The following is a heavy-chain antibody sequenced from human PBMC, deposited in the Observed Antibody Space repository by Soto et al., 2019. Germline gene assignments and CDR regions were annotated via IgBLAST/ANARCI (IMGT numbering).Heavy chain of an antibody. V-gene: IGHV3-23*01. J-gene: IGHJ1*01. CDR2: ISGSGGST. CDR3: AKADSPRAPYSSGWYRLSAEYFQH. CDR1: GFTFSSYA. Sequence: PGGSLRLSCAASGFTFSSYAMSWVRQAPGKGLEWVSAISGSGGSTYYADSVKGRFTISRDNSKNTLYLQMNSLRAEDTAVYYFAKADSPRAPYSSGWYRLSAEYFQHWGQGTLVTVSS. D-gene: IGHD6-19*01.